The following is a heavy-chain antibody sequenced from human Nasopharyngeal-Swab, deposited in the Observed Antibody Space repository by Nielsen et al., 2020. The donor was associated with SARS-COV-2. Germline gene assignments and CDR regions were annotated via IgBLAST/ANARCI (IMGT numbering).Heavy chain of an antibody. J-gene: IGHJ6*03. D-gene: IGHD6-13*01. CDR3: AKTAGAADYYYYYYMDV. V-gene: IGHV3-30*18. CDR2: ISFDGNTK. Sequence: WIRQPPGKGLEWVAVISFDGNTKHYADSVEGRFTISRDNSKNTLYLQMNSLRAEDTAVYYCAKTAGAADYYYYYYMDVWGKGTTVTVSS.